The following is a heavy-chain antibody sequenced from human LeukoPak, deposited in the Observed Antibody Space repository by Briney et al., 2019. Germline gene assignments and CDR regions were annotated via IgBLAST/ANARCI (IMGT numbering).Heavy chain of an antibody. CDR2: ISAYNGNT. D-gene: IGHD3-16*02. V-gene: IGHV1-18*01. J-gene: IGHJ4*02. CDR3: ARGSLGDYVWGTYRHDFDY. Sequence: GASVKVSCKASGYTFTSYGISWGRQAPGQGLEWMGWISAYNGNTNYAQKLQGRVTMITDTSTSTAYMELRSLRSADTAVYYCARGSLGDYVWGTYRHDFDYWGQGTLVTVSS. CDR1: GYTFTSYG.